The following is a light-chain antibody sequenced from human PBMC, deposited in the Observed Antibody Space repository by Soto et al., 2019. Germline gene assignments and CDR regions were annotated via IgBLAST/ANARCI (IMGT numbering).Light chain of an antibody. CDR1: QSISTY. CDR3: QQSYIAPWT. Sequence: DIQMTQSPSSLSVSVGDRVSITCGASQSISTYLNWYQQKPGKVPRLLIYAASSLQSGVPSRFSGSGSGTDFTLTISSLQPEDFATYYCQQSYIAPWTFGQGTKVEIK. V-gene: IGKV1-39*01. CDR2: AAS. J-gene: IGKJ1*01.